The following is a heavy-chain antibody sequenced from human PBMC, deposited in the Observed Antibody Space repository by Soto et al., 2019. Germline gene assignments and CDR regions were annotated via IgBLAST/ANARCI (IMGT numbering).Heavy chain of an antibody. CDR1: GYTFTGHY. D-gene: IGHD1-26*01. CDR3: GRGRSGQIVVFY. V-gene: IGHV1-2*02. Sequence: ASVKVSCKASGYTFTGHYIHWVRQAPEQGPEWMGEIGPETGATRYAQKFQGRVTMTRDMSITTVYMELNNLSPDDTAVYYCGRGRSGQIVVFYWGQGTPVTVS. CDR2: IGPETGAT. J-gene: IGHJ4*02.